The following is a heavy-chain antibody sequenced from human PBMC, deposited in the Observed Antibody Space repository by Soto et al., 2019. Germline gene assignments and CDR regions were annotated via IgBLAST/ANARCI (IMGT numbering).Heavy chain of an antibody. CDR1: GYTFTNFG. D-gene: IGHD2-21*02. Sequence: QVQLVQSGAEVKKPGASVKVSCKASGYTFTNFGISWVRQAPGQGLEWMGWISAYNANTNYAQKFQGIVTMTTDTSSSTAYMEVRSLRFYDTAGYYCARGVTPIDYWGQGTLVTVSS. CDR2: ISAYNANT. V-gene: IGHV1-18*01. J-gene: IGHJ4*02. CDR3: ARGVTPIDY.